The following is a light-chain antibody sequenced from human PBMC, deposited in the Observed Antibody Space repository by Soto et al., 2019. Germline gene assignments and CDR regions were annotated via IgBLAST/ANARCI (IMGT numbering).Light chain of an antibody. CDR2: GAS. CDR3: QQYNNWPRT. V-gene: IGKV3-15*01. Sequence: EIVMTQSPATLSVSPGERATLSCRASQSVSSNLAWYQQKPAQAPRLLIYGASTRATGIPARCSGSGSGKETTLTISSLQSEDFAVYYCQQYNNWPRTFGQGTKVEIK. CDR1: QSVSSN. J-gene: IGKJ1*01.